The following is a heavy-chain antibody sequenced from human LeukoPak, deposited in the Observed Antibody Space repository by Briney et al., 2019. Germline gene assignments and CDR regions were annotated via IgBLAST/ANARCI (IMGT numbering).Heavy chain of an antibody. D-gene: IGHD3-10*01. V-gene: IGHV3-53*01. CDR1: GLTASSTF. CDR3: ARNTDYYGSGTYGYFDR. J-gene: IGHJ2*01. CDR2: IYSGGTT. Sequence: GGSLRLSCAASGLTASSTFMSWVRQAPGKGLEWVSIIYSGGTTHYPDSVKGRFTISRDNSKNTLYLQMDSLRVGDTAIYYCARNTDYYGSGTYGYFDRWGRGTLVTVSS.